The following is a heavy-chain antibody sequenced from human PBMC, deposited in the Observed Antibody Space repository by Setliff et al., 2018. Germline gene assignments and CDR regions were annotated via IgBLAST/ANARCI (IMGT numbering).Heavy chain of an antibody. CDR2: TFYRSKWYY. CDR3: ARRSNLGATIFSGAFDI. V-gene: IGHV6-1*01. J-gene: IGHJ3*02. D-gene: IGHD3-3*01. Sequence: PSQTLSLTCAISGDSVSSNGAAWNWIRQSPSGGLEWLGRTFYRSKWYYDYALSVKSRITVNPDTSKNQFSLHLNPVTPEDTAVYYCARRSNLGATIFSGAFDIWGQGTMVTVS. CDR1: GDSVSSNGAA.